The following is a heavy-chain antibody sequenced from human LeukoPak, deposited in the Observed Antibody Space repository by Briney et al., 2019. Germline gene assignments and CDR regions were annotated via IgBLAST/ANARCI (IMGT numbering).Heavy chain of an antibody. Sequence: KARGCGRLSCAASGFTFSSYSMNWVGQAPGKRLEWVSSISSSSSYIYYADSVKGRFTISRDNAKNSLYLQMNSLRAEDTAVYYCARDGDTAMVPFDFWGQGTLAPVSS. D-gene: IGHD5-18*01. CDR1: GFTFSSYS. CDR3: ARDGDTAMVPFDF. V-gene: IGHV3-21*01. J-gene: IGHJ4*02. CDR2: ISSSSSYI.